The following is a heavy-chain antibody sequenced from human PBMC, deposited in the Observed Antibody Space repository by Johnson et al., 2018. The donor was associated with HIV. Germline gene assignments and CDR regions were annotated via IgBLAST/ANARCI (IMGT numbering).Heavy chain of an antibody. D-gene: IGHD1-1*01. CDR3: AKDRTGFDAFDI. CDR2: ISSSGDTT. V-gene: IGHV3-11*04. CDR1: GFTFSDYC. J-gene: IGHJ3*02. Sequence: QVQLVESGGDLVKPGGSLRLSCAASGFTFSDYCMSWIRQAPGKGLEWISYISSSGDTTYYADSVNGRFTISRDNSKNTLYLQMNSLRAEDTAVYYCAKDRTGFDAFDIWGQGTMVTVSS.